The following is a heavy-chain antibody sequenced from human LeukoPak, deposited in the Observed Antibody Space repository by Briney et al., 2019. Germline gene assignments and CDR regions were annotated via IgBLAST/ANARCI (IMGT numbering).Heavy chain of an antibody. CDR1: GGSIGSYY. CDR3: ARSIVVVVSAIRYYYYGMDV. CDR2: IYSSGST. V-gene: IGHV4-4*07. Sequence: PSETLSLTCSVSGGSIGSYYWSWIRQPAGKGLEWIGRIYSSGSTNYNPSLKSRVTMSVDTSKNQFSLKLSSVTAADTAVYYCARSIVVVVSAIRYYYYGMDVWGQGTTVTVSS. D-gene: IGHD2-15*01. J-gene: IGHJ6*02.